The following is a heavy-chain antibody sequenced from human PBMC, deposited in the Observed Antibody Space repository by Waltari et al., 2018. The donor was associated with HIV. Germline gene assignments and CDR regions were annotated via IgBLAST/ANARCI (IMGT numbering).Heavy chain of an antibody. CDR1: GGSISSSSYY. J-gene: IGHJ4*02. V-gene: IGHV4-39*01. D-gene: IGHD5-12*01. Sequence: QLQLQESGPGLVKPSETLSLTCTVSGGSISSSSYYWGWIRQPPGKGLEWIGSIYYSGSTYYNPSLKSRVTISVDTSKNQFSLKLSSVTAADTAVYYCARHTPLGAYDFDYWGQGTLVTVSS. CDR3: ARHTPLGAYDFDY. CDR2: IYYSGST.